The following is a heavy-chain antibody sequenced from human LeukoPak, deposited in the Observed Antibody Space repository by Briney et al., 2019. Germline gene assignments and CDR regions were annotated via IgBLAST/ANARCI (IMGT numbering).Heavy chain of an antibody. CDR1: GFTFDDYA. Sequence: PGGSLRLSCAASGFTFDDYAMHWVRQAPGKGLEWVAKINQDGSGKSSLESVRGRFAISRDNGRSSVYLQMDNLRSEDTAVYFCVTADSGRNDFSFWGQGTKVTVSS. J-gene: IGHJ3*01. CDR3: VTADSGRNDFSF. V-gene: IGHV3-7*01. D-gene: IGHD3-10*01. CDR2: INQDGSGK.